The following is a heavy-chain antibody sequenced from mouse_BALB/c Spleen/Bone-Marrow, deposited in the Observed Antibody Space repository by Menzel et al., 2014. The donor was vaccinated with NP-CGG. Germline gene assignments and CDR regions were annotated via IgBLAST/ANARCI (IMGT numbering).Heavy chain of an antibody. CDR3: ARLDYYGCRNY. D-gene: IGHD1-2*01. CDR1: GFDFSRYW. J-gene: IGHJ2*01. Sequence: EVKLLESGGGLEQPGGSLKLSCAASGFDFSRYWMSWVRQAPGKGLEWIGEINTDSSTINYTPSLKDKFIISRDNAKNTLFLRLNKVRSEDTALYYCARLDYYGCRNYWGQGTTLTVSS. CDR2: INTDSSTI. V-gene: IGHV4-1*02.